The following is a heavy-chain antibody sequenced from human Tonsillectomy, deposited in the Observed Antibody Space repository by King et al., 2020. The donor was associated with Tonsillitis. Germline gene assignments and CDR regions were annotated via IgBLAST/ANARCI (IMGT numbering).Heavy chain of an antibody. J-gene: IGHJ4*02. V-gene: IGHV1-18*04. D-gene: IGHD3-22*01. CDR2: ISTYNGNT. CDR3: ALDGRYYVLFEGWSY. Sequence: VQLVESGAEVKKPGASVKVTCTASGYTFTSYGVSWVRQAPGQGLEWMGWISTYNGNTYYAQKLQGRVTMTTDTSTSTAYMELRSLRSDDTAVYYCALDGRYYVLFEGWSYWGQGTLVTVSS. CDR1: GYTFTSYG.